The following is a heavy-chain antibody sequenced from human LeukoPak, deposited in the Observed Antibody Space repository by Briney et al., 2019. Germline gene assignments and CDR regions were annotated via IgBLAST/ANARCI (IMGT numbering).Heavy chain of an antibody. V-gene: IGHV3-21*01. J-gene: IGHJ5*02. CDR1: GFTFSSYS. Sequence: GGSLRLSCAASGFTFSSYSMNWVRQAPGKGLEWVSSISSSSSYIYYADSVKGRFTISRDNSRNTLYLHMNSLRAEDTAVYYCAQGGSGSFPKWFDPWGQGTLVTVSS. CDR2: ISSSSSYI. D-gene: IGHD1-26*01. CDR3: AQGGSGSFPKWFDP.